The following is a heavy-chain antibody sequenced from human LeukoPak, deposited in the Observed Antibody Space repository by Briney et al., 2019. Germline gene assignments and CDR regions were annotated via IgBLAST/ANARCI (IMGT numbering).Heavy chain of an antibody. CDR3: AKERDYAEDMDV. D-gene: IGHD4-17*01. V-gene: IGHV3-33*06. J-gene: IGHJ6*03. Sequence: GGSLRLSCAASGFTFSSYGMHWVRQAPGKGLEWVALIWFDGTYEYYADSVKGRFTISRDNSNKTQYLQMNSLRAEDTAVYYCAKERDYAEDMDVWGKGTTVTVSS. CDR1: GFTFSSYG. CDR2: IWFDGTYE.